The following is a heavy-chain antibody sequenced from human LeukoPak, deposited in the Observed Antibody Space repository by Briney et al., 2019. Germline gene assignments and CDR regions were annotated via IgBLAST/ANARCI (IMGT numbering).Heavy chain of an antibody. J-gene: IGHJ5*02. D-gene: IGHD2-21*02. CDR2: IYGSRNT. CDR1: GGSISSGNYN. Sequence: SQTLSLTCTVSGGSISSGNYNWSWIRQPAGQGLEWVGRIYGSRNTNYNPSLQSRVTISVDTSKTQFSLKLSSVTAADTAVYYCASQDCGWFDPWGQGTLVTVSS. CDR3: ASQDCGWFDP. V-gene: IGHV4-61*02.